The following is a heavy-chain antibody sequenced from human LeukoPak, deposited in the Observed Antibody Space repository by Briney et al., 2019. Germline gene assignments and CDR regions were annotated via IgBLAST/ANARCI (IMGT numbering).Heavy chain of an antibody. CDR3: ARAPRSIATAAYFDY. Sequence: GGSLRLSCAASGFTFSSYAMSWVRQAPGKGLEWVSSISSSSTYIYYADSVKGRFTISRDNAKNSLYLQMNSLRAEDTAVYYCARAPRSIATAAYFDYWGQGTLVTVSS. J-gene: IGHJ4*02. CDR1: GFTFSSYA. D-gene: IGHD6-13*01. CDR2: ISSSSTYI. V-gene: IGHV3-21*01.